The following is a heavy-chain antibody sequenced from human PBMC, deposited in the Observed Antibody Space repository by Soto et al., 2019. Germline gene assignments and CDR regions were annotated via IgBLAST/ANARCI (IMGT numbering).Heavy chain of an antibody. Sequence: VGSLRLSCASSVFTFSTYWMSCVRHSPGKGLEWVGNIKQDGSGENYVDSVKGRFTISRDNANHSLYLQMNSLRAEDTAVYYCARDRGTPRYIYYGMDVWGQGTTVTVSS. CDR2: IKQDGSGE. J-gene: IGHJ6*01. V-gene: IGHV3-7*01. CDR1: VFTFSTYW. CDR3: ARDRGTPRYIYYGMDV. D-gene: IGHD1-1*01.